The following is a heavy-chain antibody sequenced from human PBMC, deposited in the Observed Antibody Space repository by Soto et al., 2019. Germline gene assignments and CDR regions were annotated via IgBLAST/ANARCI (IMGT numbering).Heavy chain of an antibody. CDR3: ARGALYDYGDLDY. CDR2: IYYSGST. D-gene: IGHD4-17*01. CDR1: GGSISSGGSY. J-gene: IGHJ4*02. Sequence: QVQLQESGPGLVKPSQTLSLTCTVSGGSISSGGSYWSWIRQHPGKGLEWIGYIYYSGSTYYNPSLKSRVTISVDTSKNQFSLKLSSVTAADTAVYYCARGALYDYGDLDYWGQGTLVTVSS. V-gene: IGHV4-31*03.